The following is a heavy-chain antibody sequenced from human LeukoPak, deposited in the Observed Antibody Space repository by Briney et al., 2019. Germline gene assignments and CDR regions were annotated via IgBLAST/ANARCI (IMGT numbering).Heavy chain of an antibody. Sequence: GRSLRLSCAASGFTFSSYGMHWVRQAPGKGLEWVAVISYDGSNEYYADSVKGRFTISRDNSKNTLYLQMNSLRAEDTAVYYCAKDLLRATYYYYGMDVWGQGTTVTVSS. CDR2: ISYDGSNE. CDR1: GFTFSSYG. CDR3: AKDLLRATYYYYGMDV. J-gene: IGHJ6*02. V-gene: IGHV3-30*18.